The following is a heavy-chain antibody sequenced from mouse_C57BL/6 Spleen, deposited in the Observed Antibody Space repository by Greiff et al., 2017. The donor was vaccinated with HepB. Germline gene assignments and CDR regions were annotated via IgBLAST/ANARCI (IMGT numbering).Heavy chain of an antibody. D-gene: IGHD1-1*01. CDR1: GYTFTSYW. J-gene: IGHJ4*01. CDR2: IYPGNSDT. CDR3: TFITTVVATDAMDY. Sequence: EVKLVESGTVLARPGASVKMSCKTSGYTFTSYWMHWVKQRPGQGLEWIGAIYPGNSDTSYNQKFKGKAKLTAVTSASTAYMELSSLTNEDSAVYYCTFITTVVATDAMDYWGQGTSVTVSS. V-gene: IGHV1-5*01.